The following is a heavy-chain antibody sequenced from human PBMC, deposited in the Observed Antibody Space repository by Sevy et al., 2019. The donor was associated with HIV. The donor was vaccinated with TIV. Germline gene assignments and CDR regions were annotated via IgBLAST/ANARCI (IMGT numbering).Heavy chain of an antibody. CDR2: GYYDGTT. CDR3: AREKEWLVRLNDY. CDR1: GGSISDSNYY. V-gene: IGHV4-39*02. J-gene: IGHJ4*02. D-gene: IGHD6-19*01. Sequence: SETLSLTCIVSGGSISDSNYYWGWIRQPPGKGLEWIGSGYYDGTTDYNPSLKSRVPRSVDTSNNHLSLKLRSVTAADTAVYYCAREKEWLVRLNDYWGQGILVTVSS.